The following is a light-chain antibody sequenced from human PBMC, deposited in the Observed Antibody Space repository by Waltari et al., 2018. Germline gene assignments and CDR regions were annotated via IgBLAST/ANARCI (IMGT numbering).Light chain of an antibody. CDR2: WAS. CDR1: QSVLYSSDNKNY. Sequence: DFVMTQSPDSLAVSLGERATINCKSSQSVLYSSDNKNYLAWFQKKPGQPPKMLIYWASMRQSGVPDRFSGSGSGTEFTLTISRLEPEDFAVYYCQQYGSSPYTFGQGTKLEIK. CDR3: QQYGSSPYT. V-gene: IGKV4-1*01. J-gene: IGKJ2*01.